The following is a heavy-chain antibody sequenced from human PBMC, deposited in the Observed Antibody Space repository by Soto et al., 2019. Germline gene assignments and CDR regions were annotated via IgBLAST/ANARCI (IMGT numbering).Heavy chain of an antibody. CDR3: TVWIEGACY. CDR2: SKNRGQGFTI. J-gene: IGHJ4*02. V-gene: IGHV3-72*01. D-gene: IGHD3-16*01. CDR1: GFTFNDHY. Sequence: HLVASGGGLVQPGGSLRLSCAASGFTFNDHYMDWVRQAPGKGLEWVARSKNRGQGFTIEYAASLKGRVTISRDDSANSLYLQMNSLETDDTAVYYCTVWIEGACYWGRGSLVTVSS.